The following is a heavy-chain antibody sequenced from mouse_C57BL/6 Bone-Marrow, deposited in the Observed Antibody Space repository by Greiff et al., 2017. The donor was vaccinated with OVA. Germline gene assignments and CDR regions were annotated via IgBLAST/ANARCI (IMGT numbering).Heavy chain of an antibody. D-gene: IGHD2-1*01. CDR1: GFTFSSYG. V-gene: IGHV5-6*01. Sequence: EVQVVESGGDLVKPGGSLKLSCAASGFTFSSYGMSWVRQTPDKRLEWVATISSGGSYTYYPDSVKGRFTISRDNAKNTLYLQMSSLKSEDTAMYYCARHPFYYGNYFWPWYFDVWGTGTTVTVS. CDR2: ISSGGSYT. J-gene: IGHJ1*03. CDR3: ARHPFYYGNYFWPWYFDV.